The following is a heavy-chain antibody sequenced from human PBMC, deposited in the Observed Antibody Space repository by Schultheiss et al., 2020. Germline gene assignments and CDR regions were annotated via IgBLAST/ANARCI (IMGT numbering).Heavy chain of an antibody. CDR3: AKVQVGGKLLWFGELSPDY. D-gene: IGHD3-10*01. CDR2: ISSSGSTI. CDR1: GGSFSGYY. V-gene: IGHV3-11*04. Sequence: LSLTCAVYGGSFSGYYWSWIRQPPGKGLEWVSYISSSGSTIYYADSVKGRFTISRDNAKNSLYLQMNSLRAEDTAVYYCAKVQVGGKLLWFGELSPDYWGQGTLVTVSS. J-gene: IGHJ4*02.